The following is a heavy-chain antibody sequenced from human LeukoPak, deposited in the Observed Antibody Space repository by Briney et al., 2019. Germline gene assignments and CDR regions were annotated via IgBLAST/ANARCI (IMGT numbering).Heavy chain of an antibody. CDR3: VRATCSTSCHHDY. V-gene: IGHV4-38-2*01. CDR1: GYSISSGYY. J-gene: IGHJ4*02. CDR2: IYHSGIT. Sequence: SETLSLTCEVSGYSISSGYYWDWIRQPPGKGLEWIGSIYHSGITYYNPSLKSRVTISVDTSKNQFSLKLTSVTAADTAVYYSVRATCSTSCHHDYWGQGTLVTVSS. D-gene: IGHD2-2*01.